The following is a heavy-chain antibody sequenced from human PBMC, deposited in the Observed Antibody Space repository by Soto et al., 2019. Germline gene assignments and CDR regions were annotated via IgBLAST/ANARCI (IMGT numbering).Heavy chain of an antibody. CDR2: ISGSGGST. V-gene: IGHV3-23*01. Sequence: PGGSLRLSCAASGFTFSSYAMSWVRQAPGKGLEWVSAISGSGGSTYYADSVKGRFTISRDNSKNTLYLQMNSLRAEDTAVYYCAKDWTKDQVLVISPFDPWGQGTLVTVSS. D-gene: IGHD3-9*01. CDR1: GFTFSSYA. J-gene: IGHJ5*02. CDR3: AKDWTKDQVLVISPFDP.